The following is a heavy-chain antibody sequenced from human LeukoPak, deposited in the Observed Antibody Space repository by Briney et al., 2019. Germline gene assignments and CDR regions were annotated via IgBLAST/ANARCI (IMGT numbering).Heavy chain of an antibody. D-gene: IGHD3-10*01. CDR1: GFTFSSYS. Sequence: GGSLRLSCAASGFTFSSYSMNWVRQAPGKGLEWVSSISSSSSYIYYADSVKGRFTISRDNAKNSLYLQMNSLRAEDTAVYYCAREGGYYGSGSRRLDYWGQGTLVTVSS. V-gene: IGHV3-21*01. J-gene: IGHJ4*02. CDR2: ISSSSSYI. CDR3: AREGGYYGSGSRRLDY.